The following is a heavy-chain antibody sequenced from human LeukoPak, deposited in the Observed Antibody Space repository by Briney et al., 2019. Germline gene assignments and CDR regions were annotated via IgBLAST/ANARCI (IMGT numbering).Heavy chain of an antibody. J-gene: IGHJ4*02. CDR2: INPSGGST. Sequence: ASVKVSCKASGYTFTSYYMHWVRQAPGQGLEWMGIINPSGGSTSYAQKFQGRVTMTRDTSTSTVYMELSGLRSEDTAVYYCARRPFSSGWSLYYFDYWGQGTLVTVSS. CDR3: ARRPFSSGWSLYYFDY. V-gene: IGHV1-46*01. CDR1: GYTFTSYY. D-gene: IGHD6-19*01.